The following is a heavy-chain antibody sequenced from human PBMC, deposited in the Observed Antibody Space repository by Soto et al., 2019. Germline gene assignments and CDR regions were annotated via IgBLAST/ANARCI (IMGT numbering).Heavy chain of an antibody. D-gene: IGHD4-17*01. CDR2: IIPIFGTA. CDR1: GGTFSSYA. V-gene: IGHV1-69*13. J-gene: IGHJ6*02. Sequence: SVKVSCKASGGTFSSYAISWVRQAPGQGLEWMGGIIPIFGTANYAQKFQGRVTITADESTSTAYMELSSLRSEDTAVYYCARCSTTVTRRNYYYYGMDVWGQGTTVTVSS. CDR3: ARCSTTVTRRNYYYYGMDV.